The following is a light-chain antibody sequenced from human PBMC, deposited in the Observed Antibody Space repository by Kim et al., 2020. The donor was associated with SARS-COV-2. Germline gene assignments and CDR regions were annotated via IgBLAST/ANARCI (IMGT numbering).Light chain of an antibody. J-gene: IGKJ4*01. CDR1: QRVGNS. Sequence: LSPGESATLSCRASQRVGNSLAWFQQKPGQAPRLLIFETSDRATGIPARFSGSGSGTAFTLTISSLEPEDFAVYYCQQRYNWPLTFGGGTKVDIK. CDR3: QQRYNWPLT. V-gene: IGKV3-11*01. CDR2: ETS.